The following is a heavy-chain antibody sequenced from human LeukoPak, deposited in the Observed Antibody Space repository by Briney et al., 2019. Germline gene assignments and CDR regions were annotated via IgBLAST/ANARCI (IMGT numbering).Heavy chain of an antibody. V-gene: IGHV6-1*01. D-gene: IGHD3-10*01. Sequence: SQTLSLTCAISGDSVSSNSVTWNWIRQSPSRGLEWLGRTYYRSEWTTDYAVSVRSRMTINPDTSKNQFSLQLNSVTPEDTAVYYCARGVNRVLDYWGQGTPVTVSS. CDR3: ARGVNRVLDY. CDR2: TYYRSEWTT. J-gene: IGHJ4*02. CDR1: GDSVSSNSVT.